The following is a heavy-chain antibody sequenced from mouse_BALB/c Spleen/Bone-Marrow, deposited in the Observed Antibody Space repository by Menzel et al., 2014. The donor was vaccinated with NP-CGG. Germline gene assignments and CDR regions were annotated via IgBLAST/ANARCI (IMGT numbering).Heavy chain of an antibody. D-gene: IGHD4-1*01. Sequence: EVKLVESGGGLVQPGGSRKLSCAASGFTFSSFGMHWVRQSPEKGLEWVAYISSGSSNIYYEDTVKCRFTISRDKPKNTLFLQMTSLRSEDTAMYYCTRGGNWDDFDYWGQGTTLTVSS. V-gene: IGHV5-17*02. CDR2: ISSGSSNI. J-gene: IGHJ2*01. CDR1: GFTFSSFG. CDR3: TRGGNWDDFDY.